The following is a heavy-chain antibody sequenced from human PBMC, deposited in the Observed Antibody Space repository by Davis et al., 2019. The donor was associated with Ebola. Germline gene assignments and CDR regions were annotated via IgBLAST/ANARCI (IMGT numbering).Heavy chain of an antibody. CDR2: ISAYNGNT. CDR3: ARDWTGYSSGGGDAFDI. V-gene: IGHV1-18*01. CDR1: GYTFTSYG. J-gene: IGHJ3*02. D-gene: IGHD6-19*01. Sequence: ASVKVSCKASGYTFTSYGISWVRQAPGQGLEWMGWISAYNGNTNYAQKLQGRVTMTTDTSTSTAYMELRSLRSDDTAVYYCARDWTGYSSGGGDAFDIWGQGTMVTVSS.